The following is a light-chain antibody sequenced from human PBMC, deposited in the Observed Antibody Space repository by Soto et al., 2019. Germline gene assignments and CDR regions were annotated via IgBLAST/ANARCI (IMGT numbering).Light chain of an antibody. V-gene: IGKV3-15*01. CDR3: QQYNNWCPWT. CDR2: GAS. CDR1: QSVSSN. J-gene: IGKJ1*01. Sequence: DIVMTLSPSTLAVSPGQRATLSCRASQSVSSNLAWYQQKPGQAPRLLIYGASTRATGIPARFSGSGSGTEFTLTISSLQSEDYAVFYCQQYNNWCPWTFGQGTKVDI.